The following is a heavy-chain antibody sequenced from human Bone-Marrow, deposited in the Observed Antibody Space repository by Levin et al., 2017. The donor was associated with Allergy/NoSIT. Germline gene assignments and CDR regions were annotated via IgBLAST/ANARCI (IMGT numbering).Heavy chain of an antibody. Sequence: GGSLRLSCAGSGFIFEDYGMYWVRQRPGKGLEWVSGIGRKGVKKGYADSVRGRFSIYRDNTHNTLYLQMNSLRPEDTALYYCTRDKGLGFDSWGQGTPVTVSS. J-gene: IGHJ4*02. CDR2: IGRKGVKK. CDR1: GFIFEDYG. D-gene: IGHD3-16*01. V-gene: IGHV3-9*01. CDR3: TRDKGLGFDS.